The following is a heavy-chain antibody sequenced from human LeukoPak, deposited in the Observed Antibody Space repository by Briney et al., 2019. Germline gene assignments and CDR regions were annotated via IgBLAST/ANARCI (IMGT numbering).Heavy chain of an antibody. CDR1: GGSISSSSYY. J-gene: IGHJ4*02. V-gene: IGHV4-39*07. D-gene: IGHD3-10*01. CDR3: ARGGRDYYGSGSYI. CDR2: IYYSGST. Sequence: SETLSLTCTVSGGSISSSSYYWGWIRQPPGKGLEWIGSIYYSGSTYYNPSLKSRVTISVDPSKNQFSLNLSSVTAADTAVYYCARGGRDYYGSGSYIWGQGTLVTVSS.